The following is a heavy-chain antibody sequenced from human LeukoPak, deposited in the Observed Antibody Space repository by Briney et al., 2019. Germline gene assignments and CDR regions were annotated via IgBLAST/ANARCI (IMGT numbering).Heavy chain of an antibody. CDR1: GYTFTGYY. CDR2: INPNSGGT. V-gene: IGHV1-2*02. Sequence: GASVKVSCKASGYTFTGYYMHWVRQAPGQGLEWMGWINPNSGGTNYAQKFQGRVTMTRDTSISTAYMELSRLRSDDTAVYYCAREGTGYDSSGYYPLYYFDYWGQGTLVTVSS. CDR3: AREGTGYDSSGYYPLYYFDY. D-gene: IGHD3-22*01. J-gene: IGHJ4*02.